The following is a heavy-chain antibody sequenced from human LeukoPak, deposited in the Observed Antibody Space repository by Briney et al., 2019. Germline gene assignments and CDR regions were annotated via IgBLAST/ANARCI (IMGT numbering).Heavy chain of an antibody. V-gene: IGHV1-18*01. Sequence: ASVKVSCKASGYTFTSYGISWVRQAPGQGLEWMGWISAYNGNTNYAQKLQGRVTMTTDTSTSTAYMELRSLRSDDTAVYYCARVRRQQWLVHYYGMDVWGQGTTVTVS. CDR2: ISAYNGNT. D-gene: IGHD6-19*01. CDR1: GYTFTSYG. CDR3: ARVRRQQWLVHYYGMDV. J-gene: IGHJ6*02.